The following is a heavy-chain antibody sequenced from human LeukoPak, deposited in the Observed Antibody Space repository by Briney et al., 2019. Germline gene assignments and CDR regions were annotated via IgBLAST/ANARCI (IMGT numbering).Heavy chain of an antibody. D-gene: IGHD3-10*01. CDR2: IYPGDSDT. Sequence: GESPKISCKGSGYSFTSYWIGWVRQMPGKGLEWMGIIYPGDSDTRYSPSFQGQVTISADKSISTAYLQWSSLKASDTAMYYCASLSGYGSGSYSSPFDYWGQGTLVTVSS. J-gene: IGHJ4*02. V-gene: IGHV5-51*01. CDR3: ASLSGYGSGSYSSPFDY. CDR1: GYSFTSYW.